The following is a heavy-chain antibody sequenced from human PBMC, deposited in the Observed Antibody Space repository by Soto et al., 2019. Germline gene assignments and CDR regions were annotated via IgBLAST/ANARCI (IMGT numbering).Heavy chain of an antibody. CDR1: GGSISTGNYY. D-gene: IGHD5-12*01. CDR2: IYYSGTT. CDR3: ARWSHSCYRADGNYYYYYGMDV. Sequence: SETLSLTCTVSGGSISTGNYYWSWVRQHPGKGLEWIGYIYYSGTTYYNPSLKSRVTISVDTSKNQFSLKMRSVTAADTAVYYCARWSHSCYRADGNYYYYYGMDVWGQGATVTVSS. J-gene: IGHJ6*02. V-gene: IGHV4-31*03.